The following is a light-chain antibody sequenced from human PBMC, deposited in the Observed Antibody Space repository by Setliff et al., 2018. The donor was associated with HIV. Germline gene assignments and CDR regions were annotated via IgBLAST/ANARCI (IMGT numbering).Light chain of an antibody. J-gene: IGLJ1*01. CDR2: DVS. CDR1: SSDVGGYNY. V-gene: IGLV2-14*03. Sequence: QSVLTQPASVSGSPGQSITISCTGTSSDVGGYNYVSWYQQHPGKAPKLRIYDVSNRPSGVSNRFSGSKSGSTASLTISGLQAEDEADYYCSSYTSTSTLFVFGTGTKVT. CDR3: SSYTSTSTLFV.